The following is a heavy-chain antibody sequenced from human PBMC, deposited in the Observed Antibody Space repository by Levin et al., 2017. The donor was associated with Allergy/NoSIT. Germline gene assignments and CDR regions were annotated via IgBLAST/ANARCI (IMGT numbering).Heavy chain of an antibody. D-gene: IGHD3-10*01. J-gene: IGHJ4*02. V-gene: IGHV4-39*01. Sequence: SETLSLTCTVSGGSFITSSYFWAWIRQPPGKGLEWLGSIYYSGTTYYNPSLKSRLTISIDTSTNQFSLMLRSVTAADTAVYYCARHTALLWFEELVFDSWGQGKLVAVSS. CDR3: ARHTALLWFEELVFDS. CDR2: IYYSGTT. CDR1: GGSFITSSYF.